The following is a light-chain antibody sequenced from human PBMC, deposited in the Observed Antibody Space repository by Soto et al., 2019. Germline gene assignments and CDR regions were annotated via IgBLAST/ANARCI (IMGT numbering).Light chain of an antibody. J-gene: IGKJ1*01. CDR2: GAS. V-gene: IGKV3-20*01. Sequence: EIVLTQSPGTLYLSPGERATLSCRASQSVITRYLACDQQKPGPAPRLLIDGASSRATGIPDRFSGSGSETDFTLTISRLQPEDFAVYYCQQYGSSRTFGEGTNVEI. CDR3: QQYGSSRT. CDR1: QSVITRY.